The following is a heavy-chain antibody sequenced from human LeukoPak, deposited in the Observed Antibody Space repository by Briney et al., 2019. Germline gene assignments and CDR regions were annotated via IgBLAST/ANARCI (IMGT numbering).Heavy chain of an antibody. D-gene: IGHD5-18*01. J-gene: IGHJ4*02. CDR2: IYYSGST. Sequence: SETLSLTCTVSGGSISSNSHYWGWVRQPPGMGLEWIGSIYYSGSTYYNPSFKSRVTISVDTSKNQFSVKLSAVTAADTAVYYCARLFGYSYGSFDSWGQGTLVTVSS. CDR3: ARLFGYSYGSFDS. CDR1: GGSISSNSHY. V-gene: IGHV4-39*01.